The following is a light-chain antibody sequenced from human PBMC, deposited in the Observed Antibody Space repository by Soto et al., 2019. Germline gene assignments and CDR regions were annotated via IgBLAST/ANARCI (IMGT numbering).Light chain of an antibody. CDR3: QQYGSSLT. Sequence: ESVLTQSPGTLSLSPGERATLPCRASQSVSSRYLACDQQKPGQAPRLLIYGASSRATGIPDRLSGSGSGTDFTLTISRLESEDFAVYYCQQYGSSLTLGPGNKVYIK. V-gene: IGKV3-20*01. CDR2: GAS. J-gene: IGKJ3*01. CDR1: QSVSSRY.